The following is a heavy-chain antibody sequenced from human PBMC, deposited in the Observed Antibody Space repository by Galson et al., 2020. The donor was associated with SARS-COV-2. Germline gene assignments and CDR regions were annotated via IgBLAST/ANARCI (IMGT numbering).Heavy chain of an antibody. Sequence: ASVKVSCKVSGYTLTELSMHWVRQAPGKGLEWMGGFDPEDGETIYAQKFKGRVTMTEDTSTDTAYMELSSLRSEDTAVYYCATATPITMTGWFDPWGQGTLVTVSS. CDR2: FDPEDGET. CDR3: ATATPITMTGWFDP. J-gene: IGHJ5*02. D-gene: IGHD3-22*01. CDR1: GYTLTELS. V-gene: IGHV1-24*01.